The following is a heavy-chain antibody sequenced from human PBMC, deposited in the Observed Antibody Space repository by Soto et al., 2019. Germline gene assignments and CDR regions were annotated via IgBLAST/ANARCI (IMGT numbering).Heavy chain of an antibody. CDR3: ADRKRGDYYYYGMDV. J-gene: IGHJ6*02. CDR2: INHSGST. Sequence: SETLSLTCAVYGGSFSGYYWSWIRQPPGKGLEWIGEINHSGSTNYNPSLKSRVTISVDTSKNQFSLKLSSVTAADTAVYYCADRKRGDYYYYGMDVWGQGTTVTVSS. CDR1: GGSFSGYY. D-gene: IGHD3-10*01. V-gene: IGHV4-34*01.